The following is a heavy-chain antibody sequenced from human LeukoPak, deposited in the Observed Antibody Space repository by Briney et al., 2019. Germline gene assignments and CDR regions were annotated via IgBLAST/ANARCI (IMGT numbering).Heavy chain of an antibody. V-gene: IGHV3-23*01. J-gene: IGHJ4*02. D-gene: IGHD3-10*01. CDR2: ISDSGGTT. CDR3: AKRSGGLLRYFDY. CDR1: GFPFRNCA. Sequence: PGGSLRLSCAASGFPFRNCAMTWVRQAPGRGLEWVSIISDSGGTTYYADSVKGRFTIPRDNSKNTLYLQMNSLRAEDTAVYYCAKRSGGLLRYFDYWGQGTLVTVSS.